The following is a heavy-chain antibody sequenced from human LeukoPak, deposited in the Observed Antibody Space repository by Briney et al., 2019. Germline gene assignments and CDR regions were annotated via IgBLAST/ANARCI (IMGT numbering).Heavy chain of an antibody. J-gene: IGHJ5*02. D-gene: IGHD6-6*01. CDR3: ARDSVASKHVWFDP. CDR1: GYSFTSYG. Sequence: ASVKVSCKASGYSFTSYGISWVRQAPGQGLEWMGWIIPYSGNTNYAQKLQGRVTMTTDTSTSTAYMELRSLRSDDTAIYYCARDSVASKHVWFDPWGQGTLVTVSS. CDR2: IIPYSGNT. V-gene: IGHV1-18*01.